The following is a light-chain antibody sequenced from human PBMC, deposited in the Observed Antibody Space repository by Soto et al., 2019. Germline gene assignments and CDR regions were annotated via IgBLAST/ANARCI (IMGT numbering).Light chain of an antibody. CDR3: QQYGSSPWT. V-gene: IGKV3-20*01. J-gene: IGKJ1*01. CDR2: GAS. CDR1: QSVSNSY. Sequence: EIVLTQSPGTLSLSPGERATLSCRASQSVSNSYIAWYQQTPGQAPSLLIYGASSRATSIPDRFSGSGSGTDFTLTISRLEPEDFAVYYYQQYGSSPWTFGQGTKVEIK.